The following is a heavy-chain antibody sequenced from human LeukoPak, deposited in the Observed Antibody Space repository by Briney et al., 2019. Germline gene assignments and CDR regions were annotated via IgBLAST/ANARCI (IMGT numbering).Heavy chain of an antibody. CDR1: GFTVSSNY. Sequence: GGSLRLSCAASGFTVSSNYMSWVRQAPGKGLEWVSTISGSSGSTYYADSVKGRFTISRDNSKDTLYLQMNSLRAEDTAVYYCAKRMGDGSSRFFDYWGQGTLVTVSS. CDR2: ISGSSGST. D-gene: IGHD2-21*02. CDR3: AKRMGDGSSRFFDY. J-gene: IGHJ4*02. V-gene: IGHV3-23*01.